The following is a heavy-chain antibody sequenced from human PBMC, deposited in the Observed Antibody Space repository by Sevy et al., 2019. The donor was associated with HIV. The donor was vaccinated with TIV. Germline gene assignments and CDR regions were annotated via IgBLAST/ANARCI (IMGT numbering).Heavy chain of an antibody. J-gene: IGHJ4*02. CDR2: IIPIFGTA. D-gene: IGHD3-3*01. CDR3: ARGVRLPDFWSGYYGFDY. CDR1: GGTFSSYA. Sequence: PVKVSCKASGGTFSSYAISWVRQAPGQGLEWMGGIIPIFGTANYAQKFQGRVTITADESTSTAYMELSSLRSEDTAVYYCARGVRLPDFWSGYYGFDYWGQGTLVTVSS. V-gene: IGHV1-69*13.